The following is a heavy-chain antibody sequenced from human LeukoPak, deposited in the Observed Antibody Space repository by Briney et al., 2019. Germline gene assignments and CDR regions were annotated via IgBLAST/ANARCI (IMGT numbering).Heavy chain of an antibody. D-gene: IGHD5-18*01. CDR1: GFTFSSYW. J-gene: IGHJ3*02. CDR2: IKQDGSEK. CDR3: ATTWIQLWLSAFDI. V-gene: IGHV3-7*01. Sequence: LTGGSLRLSCAVSGFTFSSYWMSWVRQAPGKGLEWVANIKQDGSEKYYVDSVKGRFTISRDNAKNSLYLQMNSLRPEDTAVYYCATTWIQLWLSAFDIWGQGTMVTVSS.